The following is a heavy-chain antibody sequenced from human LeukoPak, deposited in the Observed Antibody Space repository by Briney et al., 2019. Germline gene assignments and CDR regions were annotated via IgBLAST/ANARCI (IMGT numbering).Heavy chain of an antibody. Sequence: PGGSVRLSCAASGFTFNSYRMHWVPQAPGKGLVWVSRINSDGSSTSYADSVKGRFTISRDNAKNTLNLQMNSLRAEDTAVYYCARDLGQYYDTSDNWFDPWGQGTLVTVSS. D-gene: IGHD3-22*01. CDR3: ARDLGQYYDTSDNWFDP. V-gene: IGHV3-74*01. CDR1: GFTFNSYR. CDR2: INSDGSST. J-gene: IGHJ5*02.